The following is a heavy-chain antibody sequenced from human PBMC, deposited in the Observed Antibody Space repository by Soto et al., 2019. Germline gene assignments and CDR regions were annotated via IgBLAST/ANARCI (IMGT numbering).Heavy chain of an antibody. CDR1: GGSFSGCY. CDR3: ARTVLGPDILADQFVDYYYYMDV. V-gene: IGHV4-34*01. Sequence: PSETLSLTCAVYGGSFSGCYWSWIRQPPGKGLEWIGEINHSGSTSYNPSLRRRVIMSVDTSKRQFSLQLKSVTAADTAIYYCARTVLGPDILADQFVDYYYYMDVWGQGTTVTVSS. D-gene: IGHD3-9*01. J-gene: IGHJ6*03. CDR2: INHSGST.